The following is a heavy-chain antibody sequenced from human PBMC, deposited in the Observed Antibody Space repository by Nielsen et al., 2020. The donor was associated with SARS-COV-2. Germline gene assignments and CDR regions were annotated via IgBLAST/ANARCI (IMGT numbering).Heavy chain of an antibody. CDR1: GYTFTSYD. V-gene: IGHV1-8*01. D-gene: IGHD2-2*02. CDR2: MNPNSGNT. Sequence: ASVKVSYKASGYTFTSYDINWVRQATGQGLEWMGWMNPNSGNTGYAQKFQGRVTMTRNTSISTAYMELSSLRSEDTAVYYCAKSDIVVVPAAIRGYYYYYGMDVWGQGTTVTVSS. CDR3: AKSDIVVVPAAIRGYYYYYGMDV. J-gene: IGHJ6*02.